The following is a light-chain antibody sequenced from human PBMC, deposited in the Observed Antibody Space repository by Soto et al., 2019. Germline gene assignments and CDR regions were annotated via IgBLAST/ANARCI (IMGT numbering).Light chain of an antibody. J-gene: IGKJ1*01. CDR3: PQYGSSSGAT. Sequence: EIVLTQSPGTLSLSPGERATLSCRASQSVSSSYLAWYQQKPGQAPRLLIYGASSRATGSPDRFSGSGSGTDFPLTISRLEPEDFAVYYCPQYGSSSGATFGQGTKVEIK. V-gene: IGKV3-20*01. CDR1: QSVSSSY. CDR2: GAS.